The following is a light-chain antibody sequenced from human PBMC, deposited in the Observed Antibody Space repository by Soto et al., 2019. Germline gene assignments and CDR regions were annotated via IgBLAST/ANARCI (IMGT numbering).Light chain of an antibody. J-gene: IGKJ1*01. CDR3: QNYCSTPRT. CDR1: QGISNY. Sequence: DIQMTQSPSSLSASVGDRVTITCRASQGISNYLAWYQQKPGKVPKLLIYAASTLHSGVPSRFSGSGSGPDFTLTISSLQTEDVATYYCQNYCSTPRTLGQGAKVDI. CDR2: AAS. V-gene: IGKV1-27*01.